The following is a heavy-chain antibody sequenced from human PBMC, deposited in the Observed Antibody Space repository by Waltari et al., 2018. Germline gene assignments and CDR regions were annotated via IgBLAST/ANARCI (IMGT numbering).Heavy chain of an antibody. Sequence: QVQLQESGPGLVKPSETLSLTCTVSGGSISSYYWSWIRQPPGKGLEWIGYIYYSGSTNYNPSLKSRVTISVDTSKNQFSLKLSSVTAADTAVYYCARERPVGATLAMKEVGYFDLWGRGTLVTVSS. V-gene: IGHV4-59*01. J-gene: IGHJ2*01. CDR3: ARERPVGATLAMKEVGYFDL. D-gene: IGHD1-26*01. CDR2: IYYSGST. CDR1: GGSISSYY.